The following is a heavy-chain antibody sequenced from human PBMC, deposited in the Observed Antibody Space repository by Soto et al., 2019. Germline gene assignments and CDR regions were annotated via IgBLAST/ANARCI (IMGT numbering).Heavy chain of an antibody. Sequence: EVQLLESGGGLVQPGGSLRLSCVASGFTFINYALTWVRQAPGRGLEWVSAISGSGATYYTESVKGRFTISRDNPENTLYLQMDSLRAEDTAIYYCARALDFWRGAITSARFDPWGQGTLVTVSS. D-gene: IGHD3-3*01. CDR3: ARALDFWRGAITSARFDP. V-gene: IGHV3-23*01. J-gene: IGHJ5*02. CDR1: GFTFINYA. CDR2: ISGSGAT.